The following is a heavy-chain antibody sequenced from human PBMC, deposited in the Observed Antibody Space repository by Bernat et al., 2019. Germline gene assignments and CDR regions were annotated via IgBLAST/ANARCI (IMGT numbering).Heavy chain of an antibody. D-gene: IGHD3/OR15-3a*01. CDR3: AAGTGKSDLDF. CDR2: IKSKSDYGTR. V-gene: IGHV3-15*01. CDR1: GFAFSDAW. Sequence: EVQLVESGGGLVKPGQSLRISCVGSGFAFSDAWMSWVRQAPGKGLEWAGRIKSKSDYGTRDFAAPVKGRFALSRDDSEKTVYLQMNSLRTEDTAVYYCAAGTGKSDLDFWGQGILVTVSS. J-gene: IGHJ4*02.